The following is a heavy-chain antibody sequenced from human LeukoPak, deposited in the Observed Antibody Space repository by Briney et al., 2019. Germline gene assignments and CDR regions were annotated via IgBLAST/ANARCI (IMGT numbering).Heavy chain of an antibody. CDR3: AKDRPEDY. Sequence: GGSLRLSCAASGFTFSGFAMSWVRRTPGKGLEWVSLISDSGGNAYYADSVKGRFTISRDNSKNTLYLQMNSLRVEDTAIYYCAKDRPEDYWGQGTLVTVSS. CDR1: GFTFSGFA. CDR2: ISDSGGNA. V-gene: IGHV3-23*01. J-gene: IGHJ4*02.